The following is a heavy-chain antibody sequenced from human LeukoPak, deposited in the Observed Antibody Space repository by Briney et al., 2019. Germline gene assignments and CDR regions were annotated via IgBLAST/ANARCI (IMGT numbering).Heavy chain of an antibody. Sequence: GGSLRLSCAASGFTFSSYAMSWVRQAPGKGLEWVSAISGSGGSTYYADSVKGRFTISRDNSKNTLYLQMNSLRAEDTAVYYCAKEGYDILTGYPTFGDYWGQGTLVTVSS. D-gene: IGHD3-9*01. V-gene: IGHV3-23*01. CDR3: AKEGYDILTGYPTFGDY. J-gene: IGHJ4*02. CDR1: GFTFSSYA. CDR2: ISGSGGST.